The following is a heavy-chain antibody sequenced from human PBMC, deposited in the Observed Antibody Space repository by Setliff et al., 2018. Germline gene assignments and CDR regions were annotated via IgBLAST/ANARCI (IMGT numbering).Heavy chain of an antibody. CDR3: ARGSFPYDNSGFDY. Sequence: PSETLSLTCSVSGDSISSYVWTWIRQPAGKGLEWIGRFYISGTTTYNPSLKSRVTMSADTSKNQFSLKLSSVTAADTAVYYCARGSFPYDNSGFDYWGQGTLVTVSS. V-gene: IGHV4-4*07. J-gene: IGHJ4*02. CDR1: GDSISSYV. CDR2: FYISGTT. D-gene: IGHD3-22*01.